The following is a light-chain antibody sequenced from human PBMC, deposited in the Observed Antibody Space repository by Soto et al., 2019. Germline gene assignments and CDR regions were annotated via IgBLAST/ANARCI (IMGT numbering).Light chain of an antibody. CDR3: QQYNNWPPFT. V-gene: IGKV3-15*01. Sequence: EIVMTQSPATLSVSPGERATLSCRASQSVSSNLAWYQQKPGQAPRLLIYGASTRATDIPARFSGSGSGTECTLSISSLQSEDFAVYYCQQYNNWPPFTFGPGTKVDIK. J-gene: IGKJ3*01. CDR1: QSVSSN. CDR2: GAS.